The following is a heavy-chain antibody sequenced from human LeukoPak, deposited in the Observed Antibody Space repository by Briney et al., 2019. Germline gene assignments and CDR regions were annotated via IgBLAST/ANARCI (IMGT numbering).Heavy chain of an antibody. D-gene: IGHD3-10*01. CDR3: AREIPSSGTHSSYFDY. J-gene: IGHJ4*02. CDR1: GGSIISGGYY. Sequence: SETLSLTCTVSGGSIISGGYYWSWIRQHPGKGLGWIGYIYYSGSTYFNPSLESRLTMSVDTSKNQFSLTLSSVTAADTAVYYCAREIPSSGTHSSYFDYWGQGTLVTVSS. CDR2: IYYSGST. V-gene: IGHV4-31*03.